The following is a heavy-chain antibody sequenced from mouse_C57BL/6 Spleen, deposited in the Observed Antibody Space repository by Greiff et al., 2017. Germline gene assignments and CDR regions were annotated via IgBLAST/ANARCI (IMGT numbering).Heavy chain of an antibody. D-gene: IGHD2-1*01. V-gene: IGHV14-4*01. Sequence: EVQGVESGAELVRPGASVKLSCTASGFNIKDDYMHWVKQRPEQGLEWIGWIDPENGDTEYASKFQGKATITADTSSNTAYLQLSSLTSEDTAVYYCTYLLPFDYWGQGTTLTVSS. CDR3: TYLLPFDY. CDR1: GFNIKDDY. J-gene: IGHJ2*01. CDR2: IDPENGDT.